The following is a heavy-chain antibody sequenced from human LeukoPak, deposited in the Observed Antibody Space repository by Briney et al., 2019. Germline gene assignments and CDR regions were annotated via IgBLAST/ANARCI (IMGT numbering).Heavy chain of an antibody. Sequence: ASVKVSCKASGYTFTSYAMHWVRQAPGQRREWMGWINAGNGNTKYSQKFQGRLTITRDTSASTAYMELSSLRSEDTAVYYCARDETMGPLLTPWYYYGMDVWGQGTTVTVSS. V-gene: IGHV1-3*01. J-gene: IGHJ6*02. CDR2: INAGNGNT. CDR3: ARDETMGPLLTPWYYYGMDV. CDR1: GYTFTSYA. D-gene: IGHD2/OR15-2a*01.